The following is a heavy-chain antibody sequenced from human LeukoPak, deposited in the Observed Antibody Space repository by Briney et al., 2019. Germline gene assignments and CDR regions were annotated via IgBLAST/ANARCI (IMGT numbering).Heavy chain of an antibody. CDR2: INPNSGGT. CDR3: ASRYCSSTSCWDGMDV. Sequence: ASVKVSCKASGYTFTGYYMHWVRQAPGQGLEWKGWINPNSGGTNYAQKFQGRVTMTRDTSISTAYMELSRLRSDDTAVYYCASRYCSSTSCWDGMDVWGQGTTVTVSS. J-gene: IGHJ6*02. D-gene: IGHD2-2*01. CDR1: GYTFTGYY. V-gene: IGHV1-2*02.